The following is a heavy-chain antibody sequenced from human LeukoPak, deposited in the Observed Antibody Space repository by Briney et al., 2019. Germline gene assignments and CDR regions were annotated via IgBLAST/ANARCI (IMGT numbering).Heavy chain of an antibody. J-gene: IGHJ4*02. CDR3: WDTNWNGDWDY. Sequence: GGSLRLSCAASGFXFSNAWIHWVRQAPGKGLEWVGRIKSKAHGGTTDYAAPVKGRFTISRDDSKNTLYLQMNSLKTEDTAVYYCWDTNWNGDWDYWGQGTLVTVSS. V-gene: IGHV3-15*01. D-gene: IGHD1-1*01. CDR1: GFXFSNAW. CDR2: IKSKAHGGTT.